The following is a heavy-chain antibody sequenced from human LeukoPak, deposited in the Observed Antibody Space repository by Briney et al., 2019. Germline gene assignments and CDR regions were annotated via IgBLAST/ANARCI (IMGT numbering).Heavy chain of an antibody. CDR1: GFTFNTYW. D-gene: IGHD5-18*01. Sequence: GGSLRLSCAASGFTFNTYWMSWVRQAPGKGLEWVANIKQDGSEKYYVDSVRGRFTISRGNAKNSLYLQMNSLGAEDTAVYYCARGSRGDTWIQLWLFDYWGQGTLVTVSS. J-gene: IGHJ4*02. CDR3: ARGSRGDTWIQLWLFDY. CDR2: IKQDGSEK. V-gene: IGHV3-7*01.